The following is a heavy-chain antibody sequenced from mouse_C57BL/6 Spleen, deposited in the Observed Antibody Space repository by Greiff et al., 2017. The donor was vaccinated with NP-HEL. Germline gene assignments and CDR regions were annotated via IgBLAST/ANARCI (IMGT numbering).Heavy chain of an antibody. CDR2: INPSNGGT. Sequence: VQLQQSGTELVKPGASVKLSCKASGYTFTSYWMHWVKQRPGQGLEWIGNINPSNGGTNYNEKLKSKATLTVDKSSSTAYMQLSSLTSEDSAVYYCARSSSYGSSYRSYWYFDVWGTGTTVTVSS. D-gene: IGHD1-1*01. CDR1: GYTFTSYW. V-gene: IGHV1-53*01. CDR3: ARSSSYGSSYRSYWYFDV. J-gene: IGHJ1*03.